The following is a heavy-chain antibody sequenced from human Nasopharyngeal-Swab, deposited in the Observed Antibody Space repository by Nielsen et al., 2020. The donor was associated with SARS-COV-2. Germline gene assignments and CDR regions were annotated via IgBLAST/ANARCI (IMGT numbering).Heavy chain of an antibody. CDR1: GYTFTGYY. Sequence: ASVKVSCKASGYTFTGYYMHWVRQAPGQGLEWMGWINPNSGGTNYAQKFRGWVTMTRDTSISTAYMELSRLRSDDTAVYYCARGLYCSSTSCREIDYWGQGTLVTVSS. J-gene: IGHJ4*02. CDR2: INPNSGGT. CDR3: ARGLYCSSTSCREIDY. V-gene: IGHV1-2*04. D-gene: IGHD2-2*01.